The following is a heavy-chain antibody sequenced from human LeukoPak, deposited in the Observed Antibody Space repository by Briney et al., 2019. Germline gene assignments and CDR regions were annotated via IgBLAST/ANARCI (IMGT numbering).Heavy chain of an antibody. Sequence: PGGSLRLSCAASGFTFSSYSMNWVRQAPGKGLEWVSYISSSSSTIYYADSVKGRFTISRDNSKNTLYLQMNSLRAEDTAVYYCAKDALRGYSYGHFDYWGQGTLVTVSS. CDR3: AKDALRGYSYGHFDY. CDR1: GFTFSSYS. V-gene: IGHV3-48*01. CDR2: ISSSSSTI. J-gene: IGHJ4*02. D-gene: IGHD5-18*01.